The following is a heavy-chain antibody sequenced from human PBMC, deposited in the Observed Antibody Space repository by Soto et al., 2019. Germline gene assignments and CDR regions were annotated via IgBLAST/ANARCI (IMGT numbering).Heavy chain of an antibody. V-gene: IGHV3-48*02. D-gene: IGHD5-18*01. CDR2: ISSSKTT. CDR3: VGDQDVHTPMVHGNY. J-gene: IGHJ4*02. CDR1: GITFSSYS. Sequence: EVQLVESGGGLVQPGESLRLSCTASGITFSSYSMNWVRQAPGKGLEWLSYISSSKTTYADSVKGRFTISRDNAKNSVYLQMNSLRDEDTAVYYCVGDQDVHTPMVHGNYWGRGTRVTVX.